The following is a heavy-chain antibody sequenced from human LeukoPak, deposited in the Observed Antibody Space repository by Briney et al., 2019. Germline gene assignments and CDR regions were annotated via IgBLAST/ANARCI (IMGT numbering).Heavy chain of an antibody. V-gene: IGHV4-59*01. CDR1: GCSISSYY. CDR2: IYYSGST. J-gene: IGHJ5*02. CDR3: ARGASSGYYDSSGSGTLDP. D-gene: IGHD3-22*01. Sequence: SETLSLTCTVSGCSISSYYWSWIRQPPGKGLEWIGYIYYSGSTNYNPSLKSGVTISVDTSKNQFSLKLSSVTAADTAVYYCARGASSGYYDSSGSGTLDPWGQGTLVTVSS.